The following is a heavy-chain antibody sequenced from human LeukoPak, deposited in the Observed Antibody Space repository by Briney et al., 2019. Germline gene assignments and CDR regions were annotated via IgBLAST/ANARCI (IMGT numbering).Heavy chain of an antibody. J-gene: IGHJ5*02. V-gene: IGHV4-39*01. Sequence: SETLSLTCTVSGGSISSSSYYWGWIRQPPGKGLEWIGSIYYSGSTYYNPSLKSRVTISVDTSKNQFSLKLSSVTAADTAVYYCARLNNYNWFDPWGQGTLVTVSS. CDR3: ARLNNYNWFDP. CDR1: GGSISSSSYY. D-gene: IGHD5-24*01. CDR2: IYYSGST.